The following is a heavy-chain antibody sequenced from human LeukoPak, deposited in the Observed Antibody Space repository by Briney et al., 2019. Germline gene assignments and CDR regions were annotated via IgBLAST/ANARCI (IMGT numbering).Heavy chain of an antibody. CDR1: GYTFTDYY. V-gene: IGHV1-2*02. D-gene: IGHD3-3*01. J-gene: IGHJ4*02. CDR2: INPNNGGT. Sequence: ASVKVSCKASGYTFTDYYMHWVRQAPGQGLEWMGWINPNNGGTNSAQKFQSRVTMTRDTSISTAYMELSRLRSDDTAVYYCARGELRFLEWWGQGTLVTVSS. CDR3: ARGELRFLEW.